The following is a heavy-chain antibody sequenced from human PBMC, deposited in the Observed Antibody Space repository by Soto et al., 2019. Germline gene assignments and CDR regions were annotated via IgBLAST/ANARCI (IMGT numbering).Heavy chain of an antibody. Sequence: SETLSLTCDVSGGSISIGTDYWAWIRQPPGKGLEWIGSIFYTGSTYYSPSLKGRLTISVDPSKNQFSLKLTYVTAADTAMYYCARPKTIGAAAGKGWFDPWGQGTLVTVSS. J-gene: IGHJ5*02. V-gene: IGHV4-39*01. CDR2: IFYTGST. D-gene: IGHD6-13*01. CDR3: ARPKTIGAAAGKGWFDP. CDR1: GGSISIGTDY.